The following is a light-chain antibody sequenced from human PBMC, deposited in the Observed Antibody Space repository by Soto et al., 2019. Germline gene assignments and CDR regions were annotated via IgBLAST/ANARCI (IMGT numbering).Light chain of an antibody. J-gene: IGLJ1*01. V-gene: IGLV2-23*01. CDR2: EGT. Sequence: QSVLTQPASVSGSPGQSITISCTGTSSDVGSYNFVSWFQQHPGKVPKLIIYEGTERPSGVSNRFSASKSGNTASLTISGLQPEDEADYYCCSFAGSSINVFGTGTKVTVL. CDR1: SSDVGSYNF. CDR3: CSFAGSSINV.